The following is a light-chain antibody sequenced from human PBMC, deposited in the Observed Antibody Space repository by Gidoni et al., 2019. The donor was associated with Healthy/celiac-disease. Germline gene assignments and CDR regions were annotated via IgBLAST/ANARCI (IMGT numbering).Light chain of an antibody. Sequence: EIVLTQSPATLSLSPGERVTLSCRASQSVSNFLAWYQQKAGQAPRLLIYDASNRATGIPARFSGSGSGTDFTLTISSLEPEDFAVYYCQQRSNWAFGQGTKVEIK. V-gene: IGKV3-11*01. J-gene: IGKJ1*01. CDR1: QSVSNF. CDR3: QQRSNWA. CDR2: DAS.